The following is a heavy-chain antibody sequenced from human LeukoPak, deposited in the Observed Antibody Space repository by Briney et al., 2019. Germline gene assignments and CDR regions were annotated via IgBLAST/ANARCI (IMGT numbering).Heavy chain of an antibody. CDR2: ISYDGSNK. J-gene: IGHJ4*02. CDR3: AKNSDYDFWSGYLDY. V-gene: IGHV3-30*18. Sequence: GRSLRLSCAASGFTFSSYGMHWVRQAPGKGLEWVAVISYDGSNKYYADSVKGRFTISRDNSKNTLYLQMNSLRAEDTAVYYCAKNSDYDFWSGYLDYWGQGTLVTVSS. D-gene: IGHD3-3*01. CDR1: GFTFSSYG.